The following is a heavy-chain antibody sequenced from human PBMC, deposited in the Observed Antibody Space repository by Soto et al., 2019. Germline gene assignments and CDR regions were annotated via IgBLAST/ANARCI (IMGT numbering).Heavy chain of an antibody. CDR3: ARDIYYYGSGSYAE. V-gene: IGHV1-69*13. D-gene: IGHD3-10*01. CDR2: IIPIFGTA. J-gene: IGHJ4*02. Sequence: GASVKVSCKASGGTFSSYAISWVRQAPGQGLEWMGGIIPIFGTANYAQKFQGRVTITADESTSTAYMELSSLRSEDTAVYYCARDIYYYGSGSYAEWGQGTLVTVSS. CDR1: GGTFSSYA.